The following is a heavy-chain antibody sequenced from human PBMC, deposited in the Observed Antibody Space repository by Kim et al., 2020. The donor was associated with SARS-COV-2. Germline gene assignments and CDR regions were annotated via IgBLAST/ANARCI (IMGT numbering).Heavy chain of an antibody. CDR1: GYTFTGYY. D-gene: IGHD4-4*01. V-gene: IGHV1-2*06. CDR3: ARDPQLRLSTGEFQH. CDR2: INPNSGGT. J-gene: IGHJ1*01. Sequence: ASVKVSCKASGYTFTGYYMHWVRQAPGQGLEWMGRINPNSGGTNYAQKFQGRVTMTRDTSISTAYMELSRLRSDDTAVYYCARDPQLRLSTGEFQHWGQGTLVTVSS.